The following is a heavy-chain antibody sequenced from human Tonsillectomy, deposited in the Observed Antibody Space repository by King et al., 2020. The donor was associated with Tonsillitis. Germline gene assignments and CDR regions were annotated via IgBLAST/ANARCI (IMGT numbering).Heavy chain of an antibody. V-gene: IGHV5-10-1*03. CDR1: GYTFISDW. CDR2: IDPIDSDT. CDR3: ARQSRGGANPYYFYGMDV. J-gene: IGHJ6*02. Sequence: VQLVESGAEVKKPGESLRISCKGSGYTFISDWINWVRQMPGKGLEWMGRIDPIDSDTDYSPSCQGHGTISADKSINTAYMQWSSLMASATAMYYCARQSRGGANPYYFYGMDVWGQGATVTVSS. D-gene: IGHD4/OR15-4a*01.